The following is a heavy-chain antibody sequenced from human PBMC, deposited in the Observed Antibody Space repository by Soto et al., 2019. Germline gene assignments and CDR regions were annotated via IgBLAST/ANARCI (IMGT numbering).Heavy chain of an antibody. D-gene: IGHD3-22*01. CDR3: ARTEYYYDSSGYYYDYWFDP. CDR2: IYYSGST. J-gene: IGHJ5*02. Sequence: SETLSLTCTVSGGSISSYYWSWIRQPPGKGLEWIGYIYYSGSTNYNPSLKGRVTISVDTSKNQFSLKLSSVTAADTAVYYCARTEYYYDSSGYYYDYWFDPWGQGTLVTVS. V-gene: IGHV4-59*01. CDR1: GGSISSYY.